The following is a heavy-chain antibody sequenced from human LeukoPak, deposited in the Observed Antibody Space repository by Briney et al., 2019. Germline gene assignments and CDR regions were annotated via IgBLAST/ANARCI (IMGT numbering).Heavy chain of an antibody. CDR2: INAGNGNT. V-gene: IGHV1-3*01. CDR1: GYTFTTYA. Sequence: WASVKVSCKASGYTFTTYAMHWVRQAPGQRLEWMGWINAGNGNTKYSQKFQGRVTITRDTSANTAYMELRSLRSDDTAVYYCARGGYYDILTGYETVDAFDIWGQGTMVTVSS. D-gene: IGHD3-9*01. CDR3: ARGGYYDILTGYETVDAFDI. J-gene: IGHJ3*02.